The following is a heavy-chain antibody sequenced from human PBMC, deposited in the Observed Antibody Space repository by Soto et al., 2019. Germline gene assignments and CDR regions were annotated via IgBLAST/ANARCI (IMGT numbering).Heavy chain of an antibody. J-gene: IGHJ4*02. CDR3: AKSMSDYTIDY. Sequence: EVQLVESGGGLVQPGGSLRLSCAASGFTVSNNYMSWVRQAPGKGLEWVSVIFCGGSTNYVDSVKGRFTISRDNSKNTLYLQMNSLRAEDTAVYYCAKSMSDYTIDYWGQGTLVTVSS. CDR1: GFTVSNNY. D-gene: IGHD4-4*01. CDR2: IFCGGST. V-gene: IGHV3-66*01.